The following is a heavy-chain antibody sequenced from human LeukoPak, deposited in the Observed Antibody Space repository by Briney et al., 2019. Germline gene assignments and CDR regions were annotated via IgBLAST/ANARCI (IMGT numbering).Heavy chain of an antibody. Sequence: GGSLRLSCAASGFTFSSYAMSWVRQAPGKGLEWVSAISGSGGSTYYADSVKGRFTISRDNSKNTLYLQMNSLRAEDTAVYYCAKVAYDFWSGYSSPKVAFDNWGQGTLVTVSS. J-gene: IGHJ4*02. CDR1: GFTFSSYA. CDR3: AKVAYDFWSGYSSPKVAFDN. CDR2: ISGSGGST. V-gene: IGHV3-23*01. D-gene: IGHD3-3*01.